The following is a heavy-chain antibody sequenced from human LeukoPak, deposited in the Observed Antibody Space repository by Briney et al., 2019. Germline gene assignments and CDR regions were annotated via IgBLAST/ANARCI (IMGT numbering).Heavy chain of an antibody. CDR1: GFIFNIYD. CDR3: VTEGPGSGWTYFAN. V-gene: IGHV3-13*04. Sequence: PGGSLRLSCAASGFIFNIYDMHWVRQITGRGLEWVSAIDLPSKTYYAGSVKGRFTISREKAENSLYLQMNSLRVGDTAVYYCVTEGPGSGWTYFANWGQGTLVTVSS. D-gene: IGHD6-19*01. CDR2: IDLPSKT. J-gene: IGHJ4*02.